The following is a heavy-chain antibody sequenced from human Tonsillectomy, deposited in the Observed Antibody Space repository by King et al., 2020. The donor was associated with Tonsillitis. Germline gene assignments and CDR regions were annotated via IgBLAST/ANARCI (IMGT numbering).Heavy chain of an antibody. CDR1: GFTFSTYA. D-gene: IGHD2-15*01. J-gene: IGHJ4*02. CDR3: AKAKVDYCSGGSCYGY. V-gene: IGHV3-23*04. Sequence: VQLVESGGGLVQPGGSLRLSCAASGFTFSTYAMSWVRQTPGKGLEWVSAISGSGGSTYYADSVKGRFTIYRDNSKKTLYLQMKSLRAEDTAVYYSAKAKVDYCSGGSCYGYWGQGTLVTVSS. CDR2: ISGSGGST.